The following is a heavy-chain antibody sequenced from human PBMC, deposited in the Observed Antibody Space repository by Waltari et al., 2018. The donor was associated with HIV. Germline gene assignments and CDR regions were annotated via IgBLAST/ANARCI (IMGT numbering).Heavy chain of an antibody. Sequence: QLQLQESGPGLVKPSETLSLTCTVSRGSVFSSVSSWGWIRQPPGRGLEWIGTLYYTGTTYYNPSLQSRVTMSVGVSKNQFSLKLGSVSASDTAVYYCARLDCSGGTCSPFDPWGQGTLVTVSS. CDR3: ARLDCSGGTCSPFDP. J-gene: IGHJ5*02. CDR1: RGSVFSSVSS. V-gene: IGHV4-39*01. D-gene: IGHD2-15*01. CDR2: LYYTGTT.